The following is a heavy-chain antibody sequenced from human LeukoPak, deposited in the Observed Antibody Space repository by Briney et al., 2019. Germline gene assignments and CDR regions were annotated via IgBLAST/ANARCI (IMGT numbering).Heavy chain of an antibody. Sequence: RPSETLSLTCTVSGGSISSYYWSWIRQPPGKGLEWIGYIYYSGSTNYNPSLKSRVTISVGTSKNQFSLKLSSVTAADTAVYYCARGQNYDFWSGYYITHWGQGTLVTVSS. J-gene: IGHJ4*02. CDR1: GGSISSYY. V-gene: IGHV4-59*01. CDR3: ARGQNYDFWSGYYITH. D-gene: IGHD3-3*01. CDR2: IYYSGST.